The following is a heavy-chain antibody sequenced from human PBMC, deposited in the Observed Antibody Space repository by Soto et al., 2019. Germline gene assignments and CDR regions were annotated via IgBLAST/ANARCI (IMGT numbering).Heavy chain of an antibody. CDR1: GFTVSTKY. CDR2: IYSGGST. V-gene: IGHV3-66*01. Sequence: EVQLVESGGGLVQPGGSLRLSCAASGFTVSTKYMSWVRQAPGKGLEWVSVIYSGGSTLYAAAVRGSFTISRDNYKNTVNLQMNSLRGEDTAVYYCARDPWAADSWGQGTLVTVSS. J-gene: IGHJ4*02. CDR3: ARDPWAADS. D-gene: IGHD3-16*01.